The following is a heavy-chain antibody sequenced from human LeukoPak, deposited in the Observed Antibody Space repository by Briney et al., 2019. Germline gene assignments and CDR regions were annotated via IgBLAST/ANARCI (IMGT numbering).Heavy chain of an antibody. D-gene: IGHD3-10*01. CDR1: GFTFSSYE. J-gene: IGHJ4*02. CDR3: AKVLYYYGSGSYYEFDY. Sequence: GGSLRLSCAASGFTFSSYEMNWVRQAPGKGLEWVAVISYDGNNKYYADSVKGRFTISRDNSKNTLYLQMNNLRAEDTAVYYCAKVLYYYGSGSYYEFDYWGQGTLVTVSS. V-gene: IGHV3-30*18. CDR2: ISYDGNNK.